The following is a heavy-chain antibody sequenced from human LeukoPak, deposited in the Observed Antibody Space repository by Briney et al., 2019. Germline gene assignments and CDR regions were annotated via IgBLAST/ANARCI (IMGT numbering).Heavy chain of an antibody. V-gene: IGHV3-48*02. D-gene: IGHD3-16*02. J-gene: IGHJ4*02. Sequence: GGSLRLSCAASGFTFSGYSMNWVRQAPGKGREWVSYISSSRSTIYYADSVKGRFTISRANAKNSLHLQMNSLRDEQRTGYYCSRDLTASYRLDYWGEGTLVTVSS. CDR3: SRDLTASYRLDY. CDR2: ISSSRSTI. CDR1: GFTFSGYS.